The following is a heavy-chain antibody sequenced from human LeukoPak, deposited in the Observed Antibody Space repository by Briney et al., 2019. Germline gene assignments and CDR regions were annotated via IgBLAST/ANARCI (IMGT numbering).Heavy chain of an antibody. Sequence: SETLSLTCSVSGVSVSSYSWSWIRQPPGKGLEYFGHISDSGSATYNPSLKSRVSISVDTSKNQFSLKLSSVTAADTAVYYCARVGSDWNDVRYNWFDPWGQGTLVTVSS. J-gene: IGHJ5*02. CDR3: ARVGSDWNDVRYNWFDP. V-gene: IGHV4-59*02. CDR1: GVSVSSYS. CDR2: ISDSGSA. D-gene: IGHD1-1*01.